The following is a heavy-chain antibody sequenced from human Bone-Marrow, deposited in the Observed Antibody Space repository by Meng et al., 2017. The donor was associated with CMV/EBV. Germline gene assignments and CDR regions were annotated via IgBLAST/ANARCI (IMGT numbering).Heavy chain of an antibody. V-gene: IGHV3-48*04. CDR2: ISSSSSTI. Sequence: GESLKISCAASGFTFSSYSMNWARQAPGKGLEWVSYISSSSSTIYYADSVKGRFTISRDNAKNSLYLQMNSLRAEDTAVYYCARDFNWNYGYGMDVWGQGTTVTVSS. D-gene: IGHD1-7*01. J-gene: IGHJ6*01. CDR3: ARDFNWNYGYGMDV. CDR1: GFTFSSYS.